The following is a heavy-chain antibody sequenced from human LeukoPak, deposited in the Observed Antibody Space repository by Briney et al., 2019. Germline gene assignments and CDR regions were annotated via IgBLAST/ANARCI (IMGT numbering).Heavy chain of an antibody. D-gene: IGHD3-10*01. J-gene: IGHJ4*02. V-gene: IGHV3-30-3*01. CDR1: GFNFGNYA. Sequence: GGSLRLSCAASGFNFGNYAMHWVRQAPGKGLEWVSLIPSGGFYEYYADSVKGRFTISRDDSGNTLYLQLNSLRPEDTAVYYCARDSTYYYESGSSGPHYFDNWGQGTLVTVSS. CDR2: IPSGGFYE. CDR3: ARDSTYYYESGSSGPHYFDN.